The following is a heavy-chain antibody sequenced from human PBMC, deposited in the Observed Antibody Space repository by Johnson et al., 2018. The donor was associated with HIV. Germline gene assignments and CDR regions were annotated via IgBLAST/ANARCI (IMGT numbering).Heavy chain of an antibody. CDR3: ARDPSYDMAHTDGFDI. Sequence: QVQLVESGGGVVQPGRSLRLSCAASGFTFSSYAVHWVRQAPGKGLEWVAIISYAGSNKYYADSVKGRFTISRDNSKDTLNLQMNSLRAEDTAVYYCARDPSYDMAHTDGFDIWGQGTMVTVSS. CDR1: GFTFSSYA. CDR2: ISYAGSNK. V-gene: IGHV3-30-3*01. D-gene: IGHD3-22*01. J-gene: IGHJ3*02.